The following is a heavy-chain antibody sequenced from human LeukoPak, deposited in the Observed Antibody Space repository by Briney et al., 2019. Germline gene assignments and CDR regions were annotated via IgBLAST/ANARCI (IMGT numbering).Heavy chain of an antibody. Sequence: PGGSLRLSCAASGFTFSSYGMHWVRQAPGKGLEWVAVISYDGSNKNYADSVKGRFTISRDNSKNTLYVKMNSLRAEDTAVYYCATSRDGYNYIGGPFDYWGQGTLVTVSS. CDR1: GFTFSSYG. CDR2: ISYDGSNK. J-gene: IGHJ4*02. CDR3: ATSRDGYNYIGGPFDY. D-gene: IGHD5-24*01. V-gene: IGHV3-30*03.